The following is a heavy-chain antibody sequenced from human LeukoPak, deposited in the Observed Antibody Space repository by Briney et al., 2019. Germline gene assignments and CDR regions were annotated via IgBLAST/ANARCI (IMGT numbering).Heavy chain of an antibody. CDR1: GFTFSSYS. D-gene: IGHD3-16*01. J-gene: IGHJ4*02. V-gene: IGHV3-7*01. Sequence: GGSLRLSCAASGFTFSSYSMNWVRQAPGKGLEWVANIKHDESEKNYLDSVKGRFTISRDNAQNSLYLQMNGLRVEDTAVNYCTRRLDDWGQGTLVTVSS. CDR3: TRRLDD. CDR2: IKHDESEK.